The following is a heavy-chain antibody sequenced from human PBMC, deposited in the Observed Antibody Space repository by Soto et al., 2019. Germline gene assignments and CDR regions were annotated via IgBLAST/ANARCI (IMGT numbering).Heavy chain of an antibody. Sequence: SETLSLTCTVSGGSISSSSYYWGWIRQPPRKGLEWIGSIYYSGSTYYNPSLKSRVTISVDTSKNQFSLKLSSVTAADTAVYYCARLGYESGPVRITIPIDYWGQGTLVTVSS. J-gene: IGHJ4*02. CDR2: IYYSGST. CDR3: ARLGYESGPVRITIPIDY. CDR1: GGSISSSSYY. D-gene: IGHD3-3*01. V-gene: IGHV4-39*01.